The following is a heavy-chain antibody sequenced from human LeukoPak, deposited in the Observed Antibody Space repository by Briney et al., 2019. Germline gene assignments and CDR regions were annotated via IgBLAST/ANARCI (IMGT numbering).Heavy chain of an antibody. D-gene: IGHD4-17*01. Sequence: GGSLRLSCAASGFTFSSYWMSWVRQAPGKGLEWVSAISGSGGSTYYADSVKGRFTISRDNSKNSLYLQMNSLRTEDTALYYCAKTTPLDYGDYGGYFDYWGQGTLVTVSS. V-gene: IGHV3-23*01. J-gene: IGHJ4*02. CDR2: ISGSGGST. CDR1: GFTFSSYW. CDR3: AKTTPLDYGDYGGYFDY.